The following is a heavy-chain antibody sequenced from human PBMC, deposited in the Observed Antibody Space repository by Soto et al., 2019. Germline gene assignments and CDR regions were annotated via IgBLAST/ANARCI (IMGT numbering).Heavy chain of an antibody. J-gene: IGHJ4*02. CDR1: GGTFSSYA. CDR2: IIPIFGTA. CDR3: ARSWDSYGSPPFDY. V-gene: IGHV1-69*01. Sequence: QVQLVQSGAEVKKPGSSVKVSCKASGGTFSSYAISWVRQAPGQGLEWMGGIIPIFGTANYAQKFQGRVTITADESTSPAYMELSSLRSEDTAVYYCARSWDSYGSPPFDYWGQGTLVTVSS. D-gene: IGHD5-18*01.